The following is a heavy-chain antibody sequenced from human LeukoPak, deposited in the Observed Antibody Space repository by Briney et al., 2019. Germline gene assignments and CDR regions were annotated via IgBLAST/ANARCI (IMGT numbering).Heavy chain of an antibody. V-gene: IGHV3-33*01. Sequence: GRSLRLSCAASGCTFSSYGMHWVRQAPGKGLEWVAVIWYDGSNKYYADSVKGRFTISRDNSKNTLYLQMNSLRAEDTAVYYCARDSSDYGDYGYYFDYWGQGTLVTVSS. CDR3: ARDSSDYGDYGYYFDY. D-gene: IGHD4-17*01. CDR2: IWYDGSNK. CDR1: GCTFSSYG. J-gene: IGHJ4*02.